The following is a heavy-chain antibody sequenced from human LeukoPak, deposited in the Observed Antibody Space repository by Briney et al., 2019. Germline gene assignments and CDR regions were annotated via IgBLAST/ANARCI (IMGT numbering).Heavy chain of an antibody. J-gene: IGHJ4*02. CDR1: GDSINGYY. Sequence: SETLSLTCTVSGDSINGYYWSWIRQPPGKGLEWIGSTYYTGSTNYNPSLKSRVTISRDTSRNQFSLKVRSVSAADTAVYYCARDYGGNPGFIDYWGQGTLVTVSS. CDR2: TYYTGST. D-gene: IGHD4/OR15-4a*01. V-gene: IGHV4-59*12. CDR3: ARDYGGNPGFIDY.